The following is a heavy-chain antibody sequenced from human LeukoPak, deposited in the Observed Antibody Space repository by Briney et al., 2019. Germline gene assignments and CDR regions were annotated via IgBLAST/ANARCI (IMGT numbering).Heavy chain of an antibody. CDR1: GYTFTSYY. J-gene: IGHJ4*02. Sequence: ASVKVSCKASGYTFTSYYMHWVRQAPGQGLEWMGIINHSGGSTSYAQKFQGRVTMTRDTSISTGYMELSRLTSDDTALYCCARGGPSRGSGFYYFDSWGQGTPVTVSS. V-gene: IGHV1-46*01. CDR3: ARGGPSRGSGFYYFDS. CDR2: INHSGGST. D-gene: IGHD6-19*01.